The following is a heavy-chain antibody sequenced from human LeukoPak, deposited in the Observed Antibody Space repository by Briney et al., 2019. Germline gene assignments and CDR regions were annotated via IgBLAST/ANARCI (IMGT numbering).Heavy chain of an antibody. J-gene: IGHJ4*02. CDR3: ARDDGSGSYFFDY. V-gene: IGHV3-30*04. D-gene: IGHD3-10*01. Sequence: PGRSLRLSCAASGFTFSSYAMHWVRQAPGKGLEWVAAISYDGSNKYYADSVKGRFTISRDNSKNTLYLQMNSLRAEDTAVYYCARDDGSGSYFFDYWGQGTLVTVSS. CDR1: GFTFSSYA. CDR2: ISYDGSNK.